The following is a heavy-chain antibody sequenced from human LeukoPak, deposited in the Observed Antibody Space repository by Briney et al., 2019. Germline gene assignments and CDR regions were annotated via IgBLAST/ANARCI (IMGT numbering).Heavy chain of an antibody. CDR2: IYYSGST. Sequence: SETLPLTCAVSGYSISSGDYWAWLRQPPGKGLEWIGSIYYSGSTDYNPSLKSRVSISVDTSKNQFSLKLFSVTAADTAVYYCAKNSTAAWFDPWGQGTLVTVSS. J-gene: IGHJ5*02. D-gene: IGHD2/OR15-2a*01. CDR1: GYSISSGDY. V-gene: IGHV4-38-2*01. CDR3: AKNSTAAWFDP.